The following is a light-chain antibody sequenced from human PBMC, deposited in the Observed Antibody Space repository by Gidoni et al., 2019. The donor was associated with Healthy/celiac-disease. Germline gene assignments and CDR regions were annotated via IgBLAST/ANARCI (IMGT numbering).Light chain of an antibody. CDR1: QSISSW. CDR3: QQYNSYLYT. V-gene: IGKV1-5*03. J-gene: IGKJ2*01. CDR2: KAS. Sequence: DIQMTQSPSTLSASVGDRVTITCRASQSISSWLAWYQQKPGKAPKLLIYKASSLESVVPSRFSGSGSGTEFPLPIRSLQPDDFATYYCQQYNSYLYTFGPGTKLEI.